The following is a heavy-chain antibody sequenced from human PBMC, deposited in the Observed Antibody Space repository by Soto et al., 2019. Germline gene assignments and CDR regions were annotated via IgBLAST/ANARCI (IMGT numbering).Heavy chain of an antibody. Sequence: EVQLVESGGGLVQPGGSLRLSCAASGFTVSSNYMSWVRQAPGKGLEWVSVIYGGGSTYFADSVKGRFTISRDNSKNTLYLQMNSLRAEDTAVYYCARGNSGNYLLDYWGQGTLVTVSS. CDR2: IYGGGST. V-gene: IGHV3-66*01. CDR3: ARGNSGNYLLDY. J-gene: IGHJ4*02. D-gene: IGHD1-26*01. CDR1: GFTVSSNY.